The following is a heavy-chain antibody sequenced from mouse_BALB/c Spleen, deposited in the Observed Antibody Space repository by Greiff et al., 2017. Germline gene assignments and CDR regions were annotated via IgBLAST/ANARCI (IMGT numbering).Heavy chain of an antibody. V-gene: IGHV3-6*02. J-gene: IGHJ4*01. CDR3: ARDRFITTVEATRFYARDN. CDR1: GYSITSGYY. D-gene: IGHD1-1*01. Sequence: VQLQQSGPGLVKPSQSLSLTCSVTGYSITSGYYWNWIRQFPGNKLEWMGYISYDGSNNYNPSLKNRISITRDTSKNQFFLKLNSVTTEDTATYSCARDRFITTVEATRFYARDNGGQGTS. CDR2: ISYDGSN.